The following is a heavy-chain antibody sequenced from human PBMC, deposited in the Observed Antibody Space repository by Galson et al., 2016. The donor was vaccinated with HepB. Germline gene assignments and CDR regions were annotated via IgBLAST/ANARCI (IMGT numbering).Heavy chain of an antibody. CDR3: ARGYYDNSFDY. CDR1: GFTSTSSS. Sequence: SLRLPCAASGFTSTSSSLSWVRQAPGKGLEWVSFISGFSSPVYYADSVKGRFTSSRDNDRTSLYLQMRSLRDEDTAVYYCARGYYDNSFDYLGQGALVTVSS. D-gene: IGHD3-9*01. CDR2: ISGFSSPV. J-gene: IGHJ4*02. V-gene: IGHV3-48*02.